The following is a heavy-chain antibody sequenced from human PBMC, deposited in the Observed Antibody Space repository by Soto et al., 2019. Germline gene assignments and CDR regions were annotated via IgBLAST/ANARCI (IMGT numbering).Heavy chain of an antibody. V-gene: IGHV4-59*08. CDR1: GGSITSYY. CDR3: ARHAYGSGFYYGMNV. D-gene: IGHD3-10*01. CDR2: IYYTGST. Sequence: SETLSLTCTVSGGSITSYYWSWIRQPPGKGLEWLGYIYYTGSTNYNPSLKSRVTISLDTSKNQFSLKLSSVTAADTAVYYCARHAYGSGFYYGMNVWGQGTTVTSP. J-gene: IGHJ6*02.